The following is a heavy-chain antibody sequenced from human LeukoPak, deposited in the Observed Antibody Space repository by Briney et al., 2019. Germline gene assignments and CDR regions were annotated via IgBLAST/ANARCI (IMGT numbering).Heavy chain of an antibody. Sequence: SETLSLTCTVSGGSISSYYWSWIRQPPGKGLEWIGYIYYSGSTNYNPSLKSRVTISVDTSKNQFSLKLSSVTAADTAVYCCARVKAAGIAFDIWGQGTMVTVSS. CDR3: ARVKAAGIAFDI. CDR1: GGSISSYY. D-gene: IGHD6-13*01. CDR2: IYYSGST. V-gene: IGHV4-59*01. J-gene: IGHJ3*02.